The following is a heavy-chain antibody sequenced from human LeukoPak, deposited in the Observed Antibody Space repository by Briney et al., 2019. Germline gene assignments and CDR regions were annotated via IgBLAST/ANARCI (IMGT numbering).Heavy chain of an antibody. J-gene: IGHJ5*02. CDR2: INTNTGNP. V-gene: IGHV7-4-1*02. CDR1: GGTFSSYA. CDR3: VREDLSSSSWYRGFDP. D-gene: IGHD6-13*01. Sequence: ASVKVSCKASGGTFSSYAISWVRQAPGQGLEWMGWINTNTGNPMYAQGFTGRFVFSLDTSVSTAYLQISSLKAEDTAVYYCVREDLSSSSWYRGFDPWGQGTLVTVSS.